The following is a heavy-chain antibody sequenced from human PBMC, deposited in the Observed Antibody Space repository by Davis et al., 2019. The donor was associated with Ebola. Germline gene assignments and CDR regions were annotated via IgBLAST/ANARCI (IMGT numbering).Heavy chain of an antibody. CDR3: AKDTHNTYYNYCDS. D-gene: IGHD3-22*01. V-gene: IGHV3-30*18. CDR1: GFTFSSYG. CDR2: ISYDGSNK. J-gene: IGHJ4*02. Sequence: PGGSLRLSCAASGFTFSSYGMHWVRQAPGKGLEWVAVISYDGSNKYYADSVKGRFTISRDNSKNTLYLQMNSLRAEDTAVYYCAKDTHNTYYNYCDSWGQGTLVTVSS.